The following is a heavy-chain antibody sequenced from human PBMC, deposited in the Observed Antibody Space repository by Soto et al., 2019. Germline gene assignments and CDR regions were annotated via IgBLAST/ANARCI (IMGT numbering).Heavy chain of an antibody. V-gene: IGHV1-69*13. CDR2: IIPIFGTA. D-gene: IGHD6-19*01. CDR1: GGTFSSYA. J-gene: IGHJ4*02. Sequence: SVKVSCKASGGTFSSYAISWVRQAPGQGLEWMGGIIPIFGTANYAQKFQGRVTITADESTSTAYMELSSLRSEDTAVYYCARVRLKDSSSDWSASNWGQGTLVTVSS. CDR3: ARVRLKDSSSDWSASN.